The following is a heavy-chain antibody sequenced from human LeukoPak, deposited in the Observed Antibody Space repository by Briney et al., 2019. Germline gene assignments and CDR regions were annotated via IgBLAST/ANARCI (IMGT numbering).Heavy chain of an antibody. V-gene: IGHV3-66*01. CDR1: GFTVSSNY. CDR3: ARIGKGGSYQKADYYMDV. Sequence: PGGSLRLSCAASGFTVSSNYMSWVRQAPGKGLEWVSVIYSGGSTYYADSVKGRFTISRDNAKNTLYLQMNSLRAEDTAVYYCARIGKGGSYQKADYYMDVWGKGTTVTVSS. J-gene: IGHJ6*03. CDR2: IYSGGST. D-gene: IGHD1-26*01.